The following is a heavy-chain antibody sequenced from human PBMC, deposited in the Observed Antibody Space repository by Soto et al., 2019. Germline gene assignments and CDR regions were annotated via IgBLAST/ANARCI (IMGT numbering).Heavy chain of an antibody. CDR3: VKKSSVLLWFGELFSPTYGMDV. V-gene: IGHV3-64D*06. CDR2: ISSNGGST. CDR1: GFTFSSYA. Sequence: GGSLRLSCAASGFTFSSYAMHWVRQAPGKGLEYVSAISSNGGSTYYADSVKGRFTISRDNSKNTLYLQMSSLRAEDTAVYYCVKKSSVLLWFGELFSPTYGMDVWGQGTTVTVSS. D-gene: IGHD3-10*01. J-gene: IGHJ6*02.